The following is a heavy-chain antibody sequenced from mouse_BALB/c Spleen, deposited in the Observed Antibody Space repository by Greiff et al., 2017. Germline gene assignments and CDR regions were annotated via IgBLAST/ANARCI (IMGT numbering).Heavy chain of an antibody. CDR3: ARSGITAEYYAMDY. Sequence: EVMLVESGGGLVQPGGSRKLSCAASGFTFSSFGMHWVRQAPEKGLEWVAYISSGSSTIYYADTVKGRFTISRDNPKNTLFLQMTSLRSEDTAMYYCARSGITAEYYAMDYWGQGTSVTVSS. V-gene: IGHV5-17*02. CDR1: GFTFSSFG. J-gene: IGHJ4*01. D-gene: IGHD2-4*01. CDR2: ISSGSSTI.